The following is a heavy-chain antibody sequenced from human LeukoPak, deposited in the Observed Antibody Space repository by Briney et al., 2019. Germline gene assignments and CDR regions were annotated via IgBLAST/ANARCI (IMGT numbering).Heavy chain of an antibody. J-gene: IGHJ3*02. V-gene: IGHV4-39*07. CDR2: IYYSGTT. CDR3: ARAKFDSSRYYYRGFDI. CDR1: GDSISNSNYY. D-gene: IGHD3-22*01. Sequence: SETLSLTCTVSGDSISNSNYYWGWIRQPPGKGLEWIGTIYYSGTTYYNPSLKSRLPISVDTSSNQFSLRLNSITAADTAVYYCARAKFDSSRYYYRGFDIWGQGTMVTVSS.